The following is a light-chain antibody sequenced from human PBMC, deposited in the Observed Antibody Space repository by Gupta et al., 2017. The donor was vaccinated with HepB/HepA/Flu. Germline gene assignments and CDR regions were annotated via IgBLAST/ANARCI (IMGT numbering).Light chain of an antibody. CDR3: SSYAGSNNFEV. V-gene: IGLV2-8*01. J-gene: IGLJ2*01. Sequence: SALTPPPSASGAPGQSVTISCPGPSSDVGGYNYVSWYQQHPGKAPKLMIYEVSKRPSGVPDRFSGSKSGNTASLTVSGLQAEDEADYYCSSYAGSNNFEVFGGGTKLTVL. CDR2: EVS. CDR1: SSDVGGYNY.